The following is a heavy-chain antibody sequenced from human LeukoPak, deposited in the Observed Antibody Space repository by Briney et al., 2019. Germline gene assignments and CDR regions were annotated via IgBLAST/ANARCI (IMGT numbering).Heavy chain of an antibody. CDR2: ISGSGGST. CDR3: AKVAKYYYGSETYYFFDY. CDR1: GFTFSSYA. D-gene: IGHD3-10*01. V-gene: IGHV3-23*01. J-gene: IGHJ4*02. Sequence: PGGSLRLSCAASGFTFSSYAMSWVRQAPGKGLEWVSAISGSGGSTYYADSVKGRFTISRDNAKNSLYLQMNSLRVEDTAVYYCAKVAKYYYGSETYYFFDYWGQGTLVTASS.